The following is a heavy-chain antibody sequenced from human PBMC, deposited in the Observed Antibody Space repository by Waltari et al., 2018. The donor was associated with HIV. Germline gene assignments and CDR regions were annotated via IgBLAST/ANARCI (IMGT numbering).Heavy chain of an antibody. CDR3: ARGGLNYDILRYYKRRDWFDS. CDR1: GESFKGYY. CDR2: VSLNSGP. Sequence: QVQLQQWGTGLLNPSETLSLTCALYGESFKGYYWTWLRQSPMKGLGWIGEVSLNSGPNFSPSLKSRVIISIDTSKNQFSLKMNSMTAADTAIYYCARGGLNYDILRYYKRRDWFDSWGQGTQVTVSS. J-gene: IGHJ5*01. V-gene: IGHV4-34*02. D-gene: IGHD3-9*01.